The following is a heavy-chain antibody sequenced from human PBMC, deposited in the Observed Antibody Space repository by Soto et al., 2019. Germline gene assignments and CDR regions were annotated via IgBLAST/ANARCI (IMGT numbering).Heavy chain of an antibody. CDR3: ERQYRTYYDILSGSRWFDP. J-gene: IGHJ5*02. D-gene: IGHD3-9*01. CDR2: IYPGDSDT. V-gene: IGHV5-51*01. Sequence: PGETLKISCKGSGYSFTNYWIGWVRQMPGKGLEWMGIIYPGDSDTRYSPSFQGQVTISADKSISTAYLQWSSLKASDTAMYYCERQYRTYYDILSGSRWFDPWGHGTLVTVSS. CDR1: GYSFTNYW.